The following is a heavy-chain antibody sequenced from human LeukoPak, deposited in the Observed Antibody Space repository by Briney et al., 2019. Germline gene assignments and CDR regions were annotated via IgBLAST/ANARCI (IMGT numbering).Heavy chain of an antibody. J-gene: IGHJ4*02. V-gene: IGHV4-61*01. D-gene: IGHD2-21*02. CDR2: IYYSGST. CDR3: ARLGGGDDY. CDR1: GGSVSSGSYY. Sequence: PSETLSLTCTVSGGSVSSGSYYWNWIRQPPGKGLEWIGYIYYSGSTNYNPSLKSRVTISVDTSKNQFSLKLSSVTAADTAVYYCARLGGGDDYWGRGTLVTVSS.